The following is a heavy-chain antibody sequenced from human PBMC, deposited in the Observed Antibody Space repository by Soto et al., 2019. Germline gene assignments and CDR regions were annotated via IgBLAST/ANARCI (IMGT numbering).Heavy chain of an antibody. CDR1: GFTFSRYG. J-gene: IGHJ5*02. D-gene: IGHD2-15*01. V-gene: IGHV3-30*18. CDR2: ISYDGSNK. CDR3: EKDLNISVEREDIVGVVADNWFDP. Sequence: QVQLVASGGGVVQPGRSLRLSCAASGFTFSRYGMHWVRQAPGKGLEWVAVISYDGSNKYYADSVKGRFTISRDNSKNTRDLQMNSLRGEDTAVYYREKDLNISVEREDIVGVVADNWFDPWGQGTLVTVS.